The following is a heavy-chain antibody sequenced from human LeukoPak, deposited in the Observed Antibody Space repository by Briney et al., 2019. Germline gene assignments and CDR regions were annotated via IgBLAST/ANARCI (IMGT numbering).Heavy chain of an antibody. J-gene: IGHJ4*02. Sequence: PGGSLRLSCAASGFTFSSYAMSWVRQAPRKGLEWVSAISGIGGSTYYADAVKGRFTISRDNSKNTLYLQMNSLRAEDTALVYCAIRIGWIIDYWGQGTLVTVSS. CDR1: GFTFSSYA. D-gene: IGHD1-14*01. CDR2: ISGIGGST. V-gene: IGHV3-23*01. CDR3: AIRIGWIIDY.